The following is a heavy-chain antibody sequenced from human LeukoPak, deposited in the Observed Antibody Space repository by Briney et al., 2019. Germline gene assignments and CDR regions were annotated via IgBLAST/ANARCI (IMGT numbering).Heavy chain of an antibody. D-gene: IGHD2-15*01. J-gene: IGHJ3*02. Sequence: SETLSLTCAVYGGSFSGYYWSWIRQPPGKGLEWIGEINHSGSTYYNPSLKSRVTISVDTSKNQFSLKLSSVTAADTAVYYCARGLRYCSGGSCGWGAFDIWGQGTMVTVSS. CDR1: GGSFSGYY. CDR2: INHSGST. V-gene: IGHV4-34*01. CDR3: ARGLRYCSGGSCGWGAFDI.